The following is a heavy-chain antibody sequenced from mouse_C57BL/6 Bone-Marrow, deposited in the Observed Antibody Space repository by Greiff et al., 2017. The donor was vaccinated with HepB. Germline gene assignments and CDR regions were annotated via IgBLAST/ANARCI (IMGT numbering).Heavy chain of an antibody. CDR3: ARESNYDGGDWCAY. Sequence: VQLQQSGAELVKPGASVKLSCTASGFNIKDYYMHWVKQRTEQGLEWIGRIDPEDGETNSAPKFQGKATITAATSANTAYLQRSSLPSEDTAVYYCARESNYDGGDWCAYWGQGTLVTVSA. J-gene: IGHJ3*01. CDR2: IDPEDGET. CDR1: GFNIKDYY. D-gene: IGHD2-4*01. V-gene: IGHV14-2*01.